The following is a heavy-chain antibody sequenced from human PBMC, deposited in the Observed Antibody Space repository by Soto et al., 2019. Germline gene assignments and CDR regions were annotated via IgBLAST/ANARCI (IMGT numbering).Heavy chain of an antibody. CDR1: GFTVSSNY. D-gene: IGHD3-9*01. Sequence: PGGSLRLSCAASGFTVSSNYMSWVRQAPGKGLEWVSVIYSGGSTYYADSVKGRFTISRDNSKNTLYLQMNSLRAEDTAVYYCARESDILTGYDYWGQGTLVTVSS. CDR2: IYSGGST. CDR3: ARESDILTGYDY. V-gene: IGHV3-53*01. J-gene: IGHJ4*02.